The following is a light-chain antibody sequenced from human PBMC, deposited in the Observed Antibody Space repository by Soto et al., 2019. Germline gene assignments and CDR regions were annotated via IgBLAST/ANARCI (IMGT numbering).Light chain of an antibody. Sequence: EVVLTQSPGTLSLSAGERATLSCRVSQSVSGGFLAWYQQKPGQALRLLIDGSSIRATGIPERFSGSGSGTASTLTISRLEPEDVAVYHCQQYGTSAGFTFGPGTKVYI. CDR3: QQYGTSAGFT. V-gene: IGKV3-20*01. J-gene: IGKJ3*01. CDR1: QSVSGGF. CDR2: GSS.